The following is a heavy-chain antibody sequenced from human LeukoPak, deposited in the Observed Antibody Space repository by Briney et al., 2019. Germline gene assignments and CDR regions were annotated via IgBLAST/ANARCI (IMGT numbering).Heavy chain of an antibody. CDR1: EFTFSDYW. J-gene: IGHJ3*02. Sequence: GGSLGLSCAGSEFTFSDYWMYWVRQVPGKGLVYVSRINNDGGGTTYADSVKGRFIISRDNARNTVYLQMNRLRAEDTAVYYCARGGPAHAFDIWGQGGQCSVSS. CDR3: ARGGPAHAFDI. V-gene: IGHV3-74*03. CDR2: INNDGGGT.